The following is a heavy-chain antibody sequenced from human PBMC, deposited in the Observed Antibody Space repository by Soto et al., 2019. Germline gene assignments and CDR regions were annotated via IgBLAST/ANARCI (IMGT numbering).Heavy chain of an antibody. CDR2: ISGNTNII. CDR1: GFTFNSYW. V-gene: IGHV3-48*02. CDR3: ARDTDYAFDY. D-gene: IGHD3-16*01. Sequence: GGSLRLSCAAYGFTFNSYWMHWVRQVPGKGMVWVSYISGNTNIIQYADSVKGRFTISRDNAENSLYLQMNSLRDEDTAVYYCARDTDYAFDYWGQGILVTVSS. J-gene: IGHJ4*02.